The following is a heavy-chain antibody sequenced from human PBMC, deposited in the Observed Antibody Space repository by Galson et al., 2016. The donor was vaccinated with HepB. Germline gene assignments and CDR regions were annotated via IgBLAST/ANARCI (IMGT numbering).Heavy chain of an antibody. CDR1: GFTFNIFG. Sequence: SLRIYCAASGFTFNIFGMHWVRQSPRKRLEWVAVIWLAGSNKYYGDSVKGRFTISRDNSKNTLYLQMNSLRAEDTAIYYCAREAPIAPPGANDCWGQGTQVTVSS. CDR2: IWLAGSNK. D-gene: IGHD6-13*01. V-gene: IGHV3-33*01. J-gene: IGHJ4*02. CDR3: AREAPIAPPGANDC.